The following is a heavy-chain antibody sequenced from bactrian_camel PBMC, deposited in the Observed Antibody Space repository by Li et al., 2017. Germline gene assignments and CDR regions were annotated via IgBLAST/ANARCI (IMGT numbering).Heavy chain of an antibody. D-gene: IGHD2*01. V-gene: IGHV3S53*01. CDR1: GMSRSNYFA. Sequence: VQLVESGGGSVQSGGSLSLSCAIAGMSRSNYFANYCLAWFRQAPEKEREGVAVIDRDGTTTYTDSVKGRFTFSKDNAKNTLYLQMNNLEPEDTAMYYCAAVWLGSGENCYTGSTFACRGQGTQVTVS. CDR3: AAVWLGSGENCYTGSTFAC. CDR2: IDRDGTT. J-gene: IGHJ6*01.